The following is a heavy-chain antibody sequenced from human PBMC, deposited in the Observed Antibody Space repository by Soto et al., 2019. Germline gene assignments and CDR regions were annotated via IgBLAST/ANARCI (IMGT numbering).Heavy chain of an antibody. Sequence: QVQLQQWGAGLLKPSETLSLTCAVYGGSFSGYYWSWIRQPPGKGLEWIGEINHSGSTNYNPSLKSRVTISVETSTNQFSLKLSSVTAADTAVYYCARGRGIAARDYYYYYMDVWGKGTTVTVSS. D-gene: IGHD6-6*01. CDR2: INHSGST. CDR1: GGSFSGYY. CDR3: ARGRGIAARDYYYYYMDV. V-gene: IGHV4-34*01. J-gene: IGHJ6*03.